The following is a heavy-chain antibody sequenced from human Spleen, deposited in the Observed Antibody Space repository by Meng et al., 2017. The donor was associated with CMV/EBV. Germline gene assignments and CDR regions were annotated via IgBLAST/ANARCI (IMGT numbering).Heavy chain of an antibody. Sequence: SETLSLTCAFSGDSVSNGNAAWHWIRQSPSRGLEWLGRTYFRSKWHIDYAVSVKGRLIISPDTSKNQFSLHLKSLTPEDTAVYYCVRADQGILRWYFDVWGRGTLVTVSS. CDR3: VRADQGILRWYFDV. J-gene: IGHJ2*01. CDR2: TYFRSKWHI. V-gene: IGHV6-1*01. CDR1: GDSVSNGNAA. D-gene: IGHD2-2*01.